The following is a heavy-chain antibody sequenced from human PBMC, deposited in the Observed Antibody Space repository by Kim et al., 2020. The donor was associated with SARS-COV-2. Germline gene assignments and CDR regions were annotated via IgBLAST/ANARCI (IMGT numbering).Heavy chain of an antibody. CDR2: IWYDGSNK. CDR1: GFTFSSYG. J-gene: IGHJ4*02. Sequence: GGSLRLSCAASGFTFSSYGMHWVRQAPGKGLEWVAVIWYDGSNKYYADSVKGRFTISRDNSKNTLYLQMNSLRAEDTAVYYCAKDPGDTTVTTSYFDYWGQGTLVTVSS. CDR3: AKDPGDTTVTTSYFDY. V-gene: IGHV3-33*06. D-gene: IGHD4-17*01.